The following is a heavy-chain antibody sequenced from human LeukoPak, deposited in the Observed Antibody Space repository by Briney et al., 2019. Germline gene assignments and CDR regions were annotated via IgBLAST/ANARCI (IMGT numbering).Heavy chain of an antibody. V-gene: IGHV4-34*01. CDR1: GGSFSGYY. CDR3: AAAVAVLYYFDY. J-gene: IGHJ4*02. Sequence: SETLSLTCAVYGGSFSGYYWSWIRQPPGKGLEWIGEINHSGSTNYNPSLKSRVTISVDTSKSQFSLKLSSVTAADTAVYYCAAAVAVLYYFDYWGQGTLVTVSS. D-gene: IGHD6-19*01. CDR2: INHSGST.